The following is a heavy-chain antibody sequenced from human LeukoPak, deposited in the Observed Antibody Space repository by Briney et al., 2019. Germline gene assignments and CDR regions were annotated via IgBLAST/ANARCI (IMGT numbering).Heavy chain of an antibody. CDR3: ARDRPNYYGSGSYYIPFDY. J-gene: IGHJ4*02. Sequence: GGSLRLSCAASGFTFSSYRMHWVRQAPGKGLVWVSRINSDGSSTSYADSVKGRFTISRDNAKNTLYLQMNSLRAEDTAVYYCARDRPNYYGSGSYYIPFDYWGQGTLVTVSS. V-gene: IGHV3-74*01. CDR2: INSDGSST. D-gene: IGHD3-10*01. CDR1: GFTFSSYR.